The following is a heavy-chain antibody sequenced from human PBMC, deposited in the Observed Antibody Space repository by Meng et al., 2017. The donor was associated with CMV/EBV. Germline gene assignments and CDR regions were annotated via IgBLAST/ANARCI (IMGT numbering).Heavy chain of an antibody. Sequence: SETLSLTCTVSGGSISSSSYYWGWIRQPPRKGLEWIGSIYYSGSTYYNPSLKSRVTISVDTSKNQFSLKLSSVTAADTAVYYCASTGRLAPYYYYGMDVWGQGTTVTVSS. J-gene: IGHJ6*02. CDR3: ASTGRLAPYYYYGMDV. CDR2: IYYSGST. CDR1: GGSISSSSYY. V-gene: IGHV4-39*01. D-gene: IGHD3-9*01.